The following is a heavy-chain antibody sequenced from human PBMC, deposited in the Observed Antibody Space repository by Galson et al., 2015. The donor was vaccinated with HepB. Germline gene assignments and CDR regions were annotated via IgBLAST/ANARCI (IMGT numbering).Heavy chain of an antibody. CDR2: ISGSGGST. V-gene: IGHV3-23*01. D-gene: IGHD6-19*01. Sequence: SLRLSCAASGFTFSSYAMSWVRQAPGKGLEWVSAISGSGGSTYYADSVKGRFTISRDNSKNTLYLQMNSLRAEDTAVYYCAKDSIERTVAGTSLCRWGQGTMVTVSS. J-gene: IGHJ3*01. CDR3: AKDSIERTVAGTSLCR. CDR1: GFTFSSYA.